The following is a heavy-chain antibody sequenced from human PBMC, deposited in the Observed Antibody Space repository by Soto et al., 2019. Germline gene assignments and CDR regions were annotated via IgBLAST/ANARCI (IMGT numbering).Heavy chain of an antibody. CDR3: ARGGCGYCSSSTAEWFDP. J-gene: IGHJ5*02. CDR2: ISAYNGNT. V-gene: IGHV1-18*01. CDR1: GYTFTSYG. D-gene: IGHD2-2*03. Sequence: QVQLVQSGAEVKKPGASVKVSCKASGYTFTSYGISWVRQAPGQGLEWMGWISAYNGNTNYAQKLQGRVTMTPDTTTGTAYMELGRLKSDDTLVYYCARGGCGYCSSSTAEWFDPWGQGTLVTVSS.